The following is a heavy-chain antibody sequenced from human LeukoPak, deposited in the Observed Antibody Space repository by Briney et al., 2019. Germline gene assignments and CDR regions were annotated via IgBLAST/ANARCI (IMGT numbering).Heavy chain of an antibody. J-gene: IGHJ4*02. Sequence: GGSLRLSCAASGFTFSDHWMHWVRQAPGKGLEWLSRIYNDGGRTSYADSVKGRFTISRDNGKNTLFLQLNSLRAEDTAVYYCARGSSGWYVDYWGRETVDPVSS. CDR2: IYNDGGRT. CDR3: ARGSSGWYVDY. CDR1: GFTFSDHW. D-gene: IGHD6-19*01. V-gene: IGHV3-74*01.